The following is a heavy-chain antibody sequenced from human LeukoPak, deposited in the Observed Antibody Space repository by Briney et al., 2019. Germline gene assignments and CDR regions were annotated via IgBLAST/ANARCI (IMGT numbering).Heavy chain of an antibody. V-gene: IGHV3-23*01. CDR3: AKGTPTTVTTPGYLQH. CDR2: ISGSGGST. J-gene: IGHJ1*01. Sequence: GGSLRLSCAASGFTFSSYAMSWVRQAPGKGLEWVSAISGSGGSTYYADSVKGRFTISRDNSRNTLYLQMNSLRAEDTAVYYCAKGTPTTVTTPGYLQHWGQGTLVTVSS. CDR1: GFTFSSYA. D-gene: IGHD4-17*01.